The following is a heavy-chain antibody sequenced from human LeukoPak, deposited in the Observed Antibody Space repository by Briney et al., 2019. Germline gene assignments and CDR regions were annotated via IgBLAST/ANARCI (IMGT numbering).Heavy chain of an antibody. J-gene: IGHJ2*01. D-gene: IGHD2-2*01. CDR3: ARTRVVVVPAARGGFDL. Sequence: GGSLRLSCAASGFTFSSYSMNWVRQAPGKGLEWVANIKQDGSEKYYVDSVKGRFTISRDNAKNSLYLQMNSLRAEDTAVYYCARTRVVVVPAARGGFDLWGRGTLVTVSS. CDR1: GFTFSSYS. CDR2: IKQDGSEK. V-gene: IGHV3-7*01.